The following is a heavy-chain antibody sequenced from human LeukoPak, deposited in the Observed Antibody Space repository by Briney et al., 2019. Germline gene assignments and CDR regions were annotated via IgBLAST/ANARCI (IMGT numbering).Heavy chain of an antibody. Sequence: SETLSLTCTVSGGSISSSSYYWGWIRQPPGKGLEWIGNIYYSGSTYYNPSLKSRVTISVDTSKNQFSLKVSSVTAADTAVYYCAANSSGYYYFDYWGQGTLVTVSS. CDR2: IYYSGST. CDR1: GGSISSSSYY. J-gene: IGHJ4*02. D-gene: IGHD3-22*01. CDR3: AANSSGYYYFDY. V-gene: IGHV4-39*07.